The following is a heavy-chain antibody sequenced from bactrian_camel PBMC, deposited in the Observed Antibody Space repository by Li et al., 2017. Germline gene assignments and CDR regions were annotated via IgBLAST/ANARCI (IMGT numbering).Heavy chain of an antibody. D-gene: IGHD6*01. CDR1: GFTFSCRP. V-gene: IGHV3S1*01. CDR2: IHSDGDT. J-gene: IGHJ4*01. Sequence: VQLVESGGGLVQPGGALRLSCAASGFTFSCRPMYWVRQAPGKGLEWVSTIHSDGDTYYADSVKGRFTISRDSAKNTVYLQMNNLQPEDTATYYCAEGRGSRGERCYSLNYWARGPRSPSP.